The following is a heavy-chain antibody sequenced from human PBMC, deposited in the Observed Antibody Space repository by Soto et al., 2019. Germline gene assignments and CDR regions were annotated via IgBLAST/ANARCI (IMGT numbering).Heavy chain of an antibody. D-gene: IGHD2-2*01. CDR3: ARSRYCSSTSCFTLGDYFDS. Sequence: SETLSLTCTVSGDSISSDDYYWSWIRQSPGKGLEWIGHIYYSGSTYYNPALKSRVTISVDTSKNQFSLKLSSVTAADTAVYHCARSRYCSSTSCFTLGDYFDSWGQGTLVTVSS. CDR1: GDSISSDDYY. V-gene: IGHV4-30-4*01. J-gene: IGHJ4*02. CDR2: IYYSGST.